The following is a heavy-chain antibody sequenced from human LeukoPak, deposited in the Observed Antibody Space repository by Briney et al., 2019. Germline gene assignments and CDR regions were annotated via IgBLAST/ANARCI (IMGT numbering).Heavy chain of an antibody. D-gene: IGHD1-26*01. V-gene: IGHV1-46*01. CDR1: GYTFTSYY. Sequence: ASVKVSCKASGYTFTSYYMHWVRQAPGQGLEWMGIINPSGGSTSYAQKFQGRVTMTRDTSTSAVYMELSSLRSEDTAVYYCARETVGATDAFDIWGQGTMVTVSS. CDR3: ARETVGATDAFDI. CDR2: INPSGGST. J-gene: IGHJ3*02.